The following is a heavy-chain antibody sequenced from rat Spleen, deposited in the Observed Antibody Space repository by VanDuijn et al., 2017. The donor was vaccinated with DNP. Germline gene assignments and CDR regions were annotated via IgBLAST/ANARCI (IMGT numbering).Heavy chain of an antibody. V-gene: IGHV5-46*01. D-gene: IGHD5-1*01. CDR1: GFSFSTFP. J-gene: IGHJ2*01. CDR3: TREGTGTGYFDF. CDR2: MSSSGTVT. Sequence: EVQLVESGGGLVQPGRSMKLSCVVSGFSFSTFPMAWVRPAQTKGLEWVATMSSSGTVTYYRDSVRGRFTISRDEAKSTLYLQMNSLKSEDTSTYYCTREGTGTGYFDFWGQGVMVTVSS.